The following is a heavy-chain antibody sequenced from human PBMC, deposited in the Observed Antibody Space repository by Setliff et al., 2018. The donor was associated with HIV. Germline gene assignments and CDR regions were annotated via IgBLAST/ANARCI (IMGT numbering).Heavy chain of an antibody. Sequence: GGSLRLSCVASGITVSGIYMTWVRQAPGKGLEWVSVINGGTTTYYADSVKGRFTISRDNSKNTLYLQMNSLRVEDTAMYYCARDEAHYYFGLDVWGQGTTVTVSS. CDR2: INGGTTT. J-gene: IGHJ6*02. CDR3: ARDEAHYYFGLDV. V-gene: IGHV3-66*02. CDR1: GITVSGIY.